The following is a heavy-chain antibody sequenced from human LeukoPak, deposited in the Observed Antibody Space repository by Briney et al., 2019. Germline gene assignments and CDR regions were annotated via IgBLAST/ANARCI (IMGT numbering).Heavy chain of an antibody. CDR2: ISSSSSTI. J-gene: IGHJ4*02. Sequence: GGSLRPSCAASGFTFSSYSMNWVRQAPGKGPEWVSYISSSSSTIYYADSVKGRFTISRDNAKNSLYLQMNSLRDEDTAVYYCATTHLAAAGTHIGTTRNVEWGQGTLVTVSS. CDR3: ATTHLAAAGTHIGTTRNVE. CDR1: GFTFSSYS. V-gene: IGHV3-48*02. D-gene: IGHD6-13*01.